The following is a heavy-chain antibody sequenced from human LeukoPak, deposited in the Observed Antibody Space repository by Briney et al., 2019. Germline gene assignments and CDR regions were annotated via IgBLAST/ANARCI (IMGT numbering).Heavy chain of an antibody. CDR2: ISSSSYI. J-gene: IGHJ5*02. Sequence: PGGSLRLSCAASGFTFSSYSMNWDRQAPGKGLEWVSSISSSSYIYYADSVKGRFTISRDNAKNSLYLQMNSLRAEDTAVYYCARDGTFKLWVNWFDPWGQGTLVTVSS. CDR3: ARDGTFKLWVNWFDP. D-gene: IGHD2/OR15-2a*01. CDR1: GFTFSSYS. V-gene: IGHV3-21*01.